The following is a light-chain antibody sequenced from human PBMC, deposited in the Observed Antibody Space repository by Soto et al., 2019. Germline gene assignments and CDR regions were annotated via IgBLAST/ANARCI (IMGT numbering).Light chain of an antibody. V-gene: IGLV2-14*03. CDR3: SSYTSSSTLV. CDR1: SSDVGGYNY. Sequence: QSALTQPASVSGSPGQSITISCTGTSSDVGGYNYVSWYQQHPGKAPKLMIYDVSNRPSGVSNRFSVSKSGNTASLTISGLQADDEADYYCSSYTSSSTLVFAGGTKLTVL. CDR2: DVS. J-gene: IGLJ3*02.